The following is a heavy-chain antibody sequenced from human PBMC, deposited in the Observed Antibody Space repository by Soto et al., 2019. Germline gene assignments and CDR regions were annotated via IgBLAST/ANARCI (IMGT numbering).Heavy chain of an antibody. D-gene: IGHD3-3*01. V-gene: IGHV3-15*01. CDR1: GFTFSNAW. CDR2: IKSKTDGGTT. CDR3: TTDTIFALPVGYMDV. Sequence: GGSLRLSCAASGFTFSNAWMSWVRQAPGKGLEWVGRIKSKTDGGTTDYAAPVKGRFTISRDDSKNTLYLQMNSLKTEDTAVYYCTTDTIFALPVGYMDVWGKGTTVTVSS. J-gene: IGHJ6*03.